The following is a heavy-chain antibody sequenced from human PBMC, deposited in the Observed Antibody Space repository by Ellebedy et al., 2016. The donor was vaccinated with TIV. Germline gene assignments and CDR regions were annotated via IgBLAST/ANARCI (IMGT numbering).Heavy chain of an antibody. V-gene: IGHV3-72*01. CDR3: ARSRDGDYVFDY. CDR2: IRKQVNGYTT. D-gene: IGHD4-17*01. J-gene: IGHJ4*02. CDR1: GFIFRDHY. Sequence: GESLKISCAASGFIFRDHYMDWVRQPPGKGLEWVGRIRKQVNGYTTEYATSVEGRFTISSDDSQTSLSLHMDDLQTEDTAVYYCARSRDGDYVFDYWGQGTLVTVSS.